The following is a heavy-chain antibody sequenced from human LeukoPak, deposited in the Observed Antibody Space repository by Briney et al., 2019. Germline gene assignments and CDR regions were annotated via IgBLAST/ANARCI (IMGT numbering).Heavy chain of an antibody. Sequence: GGSLRLSCAASGFIVSSNYMSWVRQAPGKGLEWVSAIFSGGNTYYADSVKGRFTISRDNSKNTMYLQMNSLRAEDTAVYYCARGGPELDAFDIWGQGTMVTVSS. J-gene: IGHJ3*02. CDR1: GFIVSSNY. CDR3: ARGGPELDAFDI. V-gene: IGHV3-53*01. CDR2: IFSGGNT. D-gene: IGHD1-26*01.